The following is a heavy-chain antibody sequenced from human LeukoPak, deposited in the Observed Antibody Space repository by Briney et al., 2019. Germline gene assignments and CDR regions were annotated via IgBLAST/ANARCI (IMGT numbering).Heavy chain of an antibody. V-gene: IGHV3-7*01. CDR2: IKHDGSET. CDR1: GFTFSRYW. J-gene: IGHJ4*02. D-gene: IGHD3-10*02. Sequence: GGSLGLSCAASGFTFSRYWMSWVRQAPGKGLEWVANIKHDGSETYYADSVKGRFTISRDNAKNSLYLQMNSLRAEDTAVYYCATVCAVFGECDVFEYWGQGTLVTVSS. CDR3: ATVCAVFGECDVFEY.